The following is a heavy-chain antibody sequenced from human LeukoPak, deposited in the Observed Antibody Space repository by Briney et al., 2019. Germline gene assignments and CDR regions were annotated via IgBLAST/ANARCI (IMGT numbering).Heavy chain of an antibody. D-gene: IGHD3-22*01. J-gene: IGHJ5*02. CDR3: ARDYYMGIVDQ. CDR1: GFTFSNHW. Sequence: GGSLRLSCEASGFTFSNHWMHWVRHAPGKGLVWVSVISKDGSTSIYADSVRGRLTISRDNAKNTLYLQMNSLRVEDTSVYYCARDYYMGIVDQWGQGTRVTVSS. V-gene: IGHV3-74*01. CDR2: ISKDGSTS.